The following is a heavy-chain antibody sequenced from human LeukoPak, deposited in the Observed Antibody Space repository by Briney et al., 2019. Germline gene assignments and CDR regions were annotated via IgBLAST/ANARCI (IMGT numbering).Heavy chain of an antibody. CDR3: ARGLGQQLVRGVFDY. V-gene: IGHV4-34*01. CDR2: INHSGSN. D-gene: IGHD6-6*01. CDR1: GGSFSGYY. J-gene: IGHJ4*02. Sequence: SETLSLTCAVYGGSFSGYYWSWIRQPPGKGLEWIGEINHSGSNNYNPSLKSRVTISVDTSKNQFSLKLSSVTAADTAVYYCARGLGQQLVRGVFDYWGQGTLVTVSS.